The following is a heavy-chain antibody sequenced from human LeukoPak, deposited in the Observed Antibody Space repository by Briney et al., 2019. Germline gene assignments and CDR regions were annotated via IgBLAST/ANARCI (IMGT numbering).Heavy chain of an antibody. CDR3: ARRFTTSWSGFDP. V-gene: IGHV3-7*03. CDR2: INEDGSEK. J-gene: IGHJ5*02. CDR1: GFTFRNYW. D-gene: IGHD6-13*01. Sequence: PGGSLRLSCAASGFTFRNYWMDWVRQAPGKGLEWVANINEDGSEKYFADSVKGRFTISRDNGKNSLFLQMSSLRVQDTAVYYCARRFTTSWSGFDPWGQGTLVTVSS.